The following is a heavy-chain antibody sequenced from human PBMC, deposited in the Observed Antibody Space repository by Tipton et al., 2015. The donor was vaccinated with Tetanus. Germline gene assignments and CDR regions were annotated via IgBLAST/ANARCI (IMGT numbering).Heavy chain of an antibody. V-gene: IGHV3-69-1*02. CDR2: INTNNYI. CDR3: ASGSTLYF. D-gene: IGHD6-25*01. J-gene: IGHJ4*02. Sequence: GSLRLSCAVSGFMFSNYRMNWVSQAPGKGLEWVASINTNNYIYYADSVKGRFTISRDNTKNSLVLQMNSLRAGDTAVYYCASGSTLYFWDQGTLVTVSS. CDR1: GFMFSNYR.